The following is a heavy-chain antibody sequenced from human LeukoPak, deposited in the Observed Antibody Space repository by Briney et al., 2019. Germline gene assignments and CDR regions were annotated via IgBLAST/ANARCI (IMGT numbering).Heavy chain of an antibody. Sequence: GGSLRLSCAASGFTFSSYSMNWVRQAPGKGLEWVSSISSSSSYIYYADSVEGRFTISRDNAKNSLYLQMNSLRAEDTAVYYCARERAARSRVDYWGQGTLVTVSS. J-gene: IGHJ4*02. CDR1: GFTFSSYS. CDR3: ARERAARSRVDY. CDR2: ISSSSSYI. V-gene: IGHV3-21*01. D-gene: IGHD6-6*01.